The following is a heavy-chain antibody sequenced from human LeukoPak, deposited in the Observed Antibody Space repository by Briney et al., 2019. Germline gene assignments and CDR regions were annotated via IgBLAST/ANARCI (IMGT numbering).Heavy chain of an antibody. CDR3: ARARHYDYVWGSYRYGAFDI. J-gene: IGHJ3*02. CDR2: IKQDGSEK. V-gene: IGHV3-7*01. Sequence: PGGSLRLSCAASGFTFSSYWMSWVRQATGKGLEWVANIKQDGSEKYYVDSVKGRFTISRDNAKNSLYLQMNSLRAEDTAVYYCARARHYDYVWGSYRYGAFDIWGQGTMVTVSS. D-gene: IGHD3-16*02. CDR1: GFTFSSYW.